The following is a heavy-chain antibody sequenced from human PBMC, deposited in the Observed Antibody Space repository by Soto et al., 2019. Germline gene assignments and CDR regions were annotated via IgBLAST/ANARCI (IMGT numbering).Heavy chain of an antibody. Sequence: QITLKESGPPLVKPTQTLTLTCTFSGFSLSTSGVGVAWIRQPPGEALEWLALIYWDADKRYRPSLESRLTITKDTSKNRVVLTMTNMDSVDTATYYCAYLPCSGGSCYWFSFSGMDVWGQGTTVTVSS. CDR1: GFSLSTSGVG. CDR2: IYWDADK. V-gene: IGHV2-5*02. CDR3: AYLPCSGGSCYWFSFSGMDV. D-gene: IGHD2-15*01. J-gene: IGHJ6*02.